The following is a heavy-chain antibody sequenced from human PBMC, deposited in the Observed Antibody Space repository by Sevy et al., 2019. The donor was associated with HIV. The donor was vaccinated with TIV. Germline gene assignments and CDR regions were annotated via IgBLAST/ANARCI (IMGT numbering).Heavy chain of an antibody. CDR2: ISGYNGNT. V-gene: IGHV1-18*01. CDR1: GYTFTSYG. Sequence: ASVKVSCKASGYTFTSYGTSWVRQAPGQGLEWMGWISGYNGNTNHAQKLQGRVTMTTDTSTGTAYMELRSLRSDDTAVYYCARVVPGATSAWYGMDVWGQGTTVTVSS. CDR3: ARVVPGATSAWYGMDV. D-gene: IGHD1-1*01. J-gene: IGHJ6*02.